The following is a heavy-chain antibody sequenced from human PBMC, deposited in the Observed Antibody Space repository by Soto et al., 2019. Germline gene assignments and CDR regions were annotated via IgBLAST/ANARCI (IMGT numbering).Heavy chain of an antibody. CDR2: IYHSGST. V-gene: IGHV4-59*08. J-gene: IGHJ4*02. CDR3: ARHCCRGGSCYLDY. CDR1: GDSISSYY. D-gene: IGHD2-15*01. Sequence: SETLSLTCTVSGDSISSYYWSWIRQPPGKGLEWIGNIYHSGSTNYSPSLKSRVTISVDTSKNQFSLKLTSVTAADTAVYSCARHCCRGGSCYLDYWGQGTLVTVSS.